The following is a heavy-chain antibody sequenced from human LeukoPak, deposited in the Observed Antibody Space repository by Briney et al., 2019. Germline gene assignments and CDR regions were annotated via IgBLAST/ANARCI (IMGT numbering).Heavy chain of an antibody. CDR3: ARGPEYSSSDYYYYYMDV. CDR1: GGSISSGSYY. V-gene: IGHV4-61*02. Sequence: SETLSLTCTVSGGSISSGSYYWGWIRQPAGKGLEWIGRIYTSGSTNYNPSLKGRVTISVDTSKNQFSLKLSSVTAADTAVYYCARGPEYSSSDYYYYYMDVWGKGTTVTVSS. J-gene: IGHJ6*03. CDR2: IYTSGST. D-gene: IGHD6-6*01.